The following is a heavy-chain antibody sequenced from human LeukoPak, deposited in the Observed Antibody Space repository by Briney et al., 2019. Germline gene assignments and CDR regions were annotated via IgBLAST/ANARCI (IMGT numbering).Heavy chain of an antibody. V-gene: IGHV3-30-3*01. J-gene: IGHJ4*02. CDR1: GFTFSRYA. CDR2: ILFDGTKK. D-gene: IGHD5-24*01. CDR3: AKGGPQFFDY. Sequence: GGSLRLSCAASGFTFSRYAMHWVRQAPGKGLEWVAVILFDGTKKYYADSVKGRFTISRDNSKSTLYLQMNSLRVEDTAIYYCAKGGPQFFDYWGQGTLVTVSS.